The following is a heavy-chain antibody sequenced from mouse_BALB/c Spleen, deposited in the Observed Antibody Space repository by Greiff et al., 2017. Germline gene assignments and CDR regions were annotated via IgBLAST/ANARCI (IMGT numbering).Heavy chain of an antibody. J-gene: IGHJ3*01. CDR2: IYPGGGYT. V-gene: IGHV1-63*02. CDR1: GYIFTNYW. D-gene: IGHD1-1*01. CDR3: ARGFYYGSSFSWFAY. Sequence: VQLQQSGAELVRPGTSVKISCKASGYIFTNYWLGWVKQRPGHGLEWIGDIYPGGGYTNYNEKFKGKATLTADTSSSTAYMQLSSLTSEDSAVYFCARGFYYGSSFSWFAYWGQGTLVTVSA.